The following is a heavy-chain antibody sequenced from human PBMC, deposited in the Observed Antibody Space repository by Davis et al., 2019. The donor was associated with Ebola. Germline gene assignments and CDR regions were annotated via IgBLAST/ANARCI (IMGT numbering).Heavy chain of an antibody. D-gene: IGHD6-6*01. CDR3: AREVGSSDGWGPYYYYGMDV. CDR2: ISSSSSYI. CDR1: GFTFSSYS. J-gene: IGHJ6*02. V-gene: IGHV3-21*01. Sequence: PGGSLRLSCAASGFTFSSYSMNWVRQAPGKGLEWVSSISSSSSYIYYADSVKGRFTISRDNAKNSLYLQMNSLRAEDTAVYYCAREVGSSDGWGPYYYYGMDVWGQGTTVTVSS.